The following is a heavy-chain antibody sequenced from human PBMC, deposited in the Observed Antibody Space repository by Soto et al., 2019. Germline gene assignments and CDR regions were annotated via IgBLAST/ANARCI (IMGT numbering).Heavy chain of an antibody. CDR2: ISSSSSTI. J-gene: IGHJ6*02. D-gene: IGHD6-13*01. CDR3: ARTRYSSSWYRYGMDV. V-gene: IGHV3-48*02. Sequence: GGSLRLSCTASGFTFSSYSVNWVRQAPGKGLEWVSYISSSSSTIYYADSVKGRFTISRDNAKNSLYLQMNSLRDEDTAVYYCARTRYSSSWYRYGMDVWGQGTTVTVSS. CDR1: GFTFSSYS.